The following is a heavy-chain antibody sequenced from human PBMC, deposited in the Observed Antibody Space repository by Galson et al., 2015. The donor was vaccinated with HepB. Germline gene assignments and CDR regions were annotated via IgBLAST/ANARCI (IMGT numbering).Heavy chain of an antibody. D-gene: IGHD4-23*01. V-gene: IGHV1-18*04. CDR2: ISAYNGNT. CDR1: GYTFTSYG. Sequence: QSGAVVKKPGESLKVSCKASGYTFTSYGISWVRQAPGQGLEWMGWISAYNGNTNYAQKLQGRVTMTTDTSTSTAYMELRSLRSDDTAVYYCAREVGNSGHWYFDLWGRGTLVTVSS. CDR3: AREVGNSGHWYFDL. J-gene: IGHJ2*01.